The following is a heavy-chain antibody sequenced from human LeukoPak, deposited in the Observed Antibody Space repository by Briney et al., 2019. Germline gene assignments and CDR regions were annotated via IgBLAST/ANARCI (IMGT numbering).Heavy chain of an antibody. J-gene: IGHJ1*01. D-gene: IGHD3-22*01. CDR1: GGSFSGYY. CDR2: INHSGST. Sequence: SETLSLTCAVYGGSFSGYYWSWIRQPPGKRLEWIGEINHSGSTNYNPSLKSRVTISVDTSKNQFSLKLSSVTAADTAVYYCARGRGYYDSSGQFQHWGQGTLVTVSS. V-gene: IGHV4-34*01. CDR3: ARGRGYYDSSGQFQH.